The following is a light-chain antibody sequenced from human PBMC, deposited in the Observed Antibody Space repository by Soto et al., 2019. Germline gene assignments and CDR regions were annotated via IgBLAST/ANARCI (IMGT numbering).Light chain of an antibody. CDR1: SSDLGAGFD. V-gene: IGLV1-40*01. Sequence: QSVLTQPPSVSGAPGQRVTISCTGASSDLGAGFDVHWYQQLPGTAPKLLIYGSRNRPSGVPDRLSGSKSGTSASLAITGLQAEDEGDYYCQAYDSSLSGGVVFGAGTKLTVL. CDR2: GSR. J-gene: IGLJ2*01. CDR3: QAYDSSLSGGVV.